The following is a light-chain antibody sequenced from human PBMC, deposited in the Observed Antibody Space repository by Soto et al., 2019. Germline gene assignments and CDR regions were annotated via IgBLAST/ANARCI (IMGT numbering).Light chain of an antibody. CDR1: ALPKKY. J-gene: IGLJ1*01. CDR2: EDS. V-gene: IGLV3-10*01. Sequence: SYELTQPPSVSVSPGQTARITCSGDALPKKYAYWYQQKSGQAPVLVIYEDSKRPSGIPKRFSASNSGTMATLTISGAQVEDEADYYCYSTDSSGNHYVFGTGTKVTVL. CDR3: YSTDSSGNHYV.